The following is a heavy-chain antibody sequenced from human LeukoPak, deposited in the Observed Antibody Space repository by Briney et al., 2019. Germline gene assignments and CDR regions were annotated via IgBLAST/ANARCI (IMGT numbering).Heavy chain of an antibody. Sequence: SQTLSLTCSVSGASIRSGGFYWGWLRQHPRRGLEWIVYIYFNGNTYYNPSLKSRFTISVDTSQNRFSLRVHSVTAADTAVYFCARARLRSEDFSPPYYFDFWGRGTLVTVSS. CDR2: IYFNGNT. D-gene: IGHD3-16*01. CDR1: GASIRSGGFY. V-gene: IGHV4-31*03. CDR3: ARARLRSEDFSPPYYFDF. J-gene: IGHJ4*02.